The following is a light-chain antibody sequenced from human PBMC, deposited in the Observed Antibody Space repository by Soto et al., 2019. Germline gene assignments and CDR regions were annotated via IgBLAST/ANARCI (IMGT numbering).Light chain of an antibody. CDR2: DAS. CDR1: QDIKNF. CDR3: QQYDNLPPYT. Sequence: DIQMTQSPSSLSASVGDRVTITCQASQDIKNFLNWYQQRPGKAPKLLIYDASDLETGVPSRFSGSGSGTDFTLIITNLQPEDIATYYCQQYDNLPPYTFGQGTKLEIK. V-gene: IGKV1-33*01. J-gene: IGKJ2*01.